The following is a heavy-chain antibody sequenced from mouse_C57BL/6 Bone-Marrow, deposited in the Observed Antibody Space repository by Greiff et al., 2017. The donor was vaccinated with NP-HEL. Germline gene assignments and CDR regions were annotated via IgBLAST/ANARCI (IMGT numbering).Heavy chain of an antibody. CDR1: GYTFTSYW. CDR2: IDPSDSYT. V-gene: IGHV1-69*01. Sequence: QVQLQQPGAELVMPGASVKLSCKASGYTFTSYWMHWVKQRPGQGLEWIGEIDPSDSYTNYNQKFKGKSTLTVDKSSSTAYMQLSSLTSEDSAVYYCARLWLRRIYYAMDYWGQGTSVTVSS. J-gene: IGHJ4*01. D-gene: IGHD2-2*01. CDR3: ARLWLRRIYYAMDY.